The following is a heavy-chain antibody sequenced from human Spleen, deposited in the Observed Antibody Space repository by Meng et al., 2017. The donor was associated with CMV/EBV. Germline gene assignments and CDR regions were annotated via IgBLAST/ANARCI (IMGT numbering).Heavy chain of an antibody. CDR2: IYYSGST. CDR1: GGSISSYY. CDR3: ARDQGGTTID. D-gene: IGHD1-7*01. Sequence: SETLSLTCTVSGGSISSYYWSWIRQPPGKGLEWIGYIYYSGSTNYNPSLKSRVTISVDTSKNQFSLKLSSVTAADTAVYYCARDQGGTTIDWGQGTLVTVSS. V-gene: IGHV4-59*01. J-gene: IGHJ4*02.